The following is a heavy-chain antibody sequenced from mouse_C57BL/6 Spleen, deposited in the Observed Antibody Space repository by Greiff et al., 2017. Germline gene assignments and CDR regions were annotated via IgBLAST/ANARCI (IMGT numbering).Heavy chain of an antibody. CDR1: GYTFTSYW. Sequence: QVQLKQPGAELVKPGASVKLSCKASGYTFTSYWMQWVKQRPGQGLEWIGEIDPSDSYTNYNQKFKGKATLTVDTSSSTAYMQLSSLTSEDSAVYYCARYYYGSSSSLGIGYWGQGTTLTVSS. CDR2: IDPSDSYT. J-gene: IGHJ2*01. D-gene: IGHD1-1*01. CDR3: ARYYYGSSSSLGIGY. V-gene: IGHV1-50*01.